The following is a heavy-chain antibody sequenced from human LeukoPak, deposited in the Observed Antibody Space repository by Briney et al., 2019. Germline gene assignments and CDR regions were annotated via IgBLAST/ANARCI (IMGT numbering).Heavy chain of an antibody. Sequence: SETLSLTCTVSGVSISSGGYYWSWIRQHPGKGLEWIGYIYYSGSTYYNPSLKSRVTISVDTSKNQFSLKLSSVTAADTAVYYCAREVIVVVPAAIYWFDPWGQGTLVTVSS. CDR1: GVSISSGGYY. CDR3: AREVIVVVPAAIYWFDP. D-gene: IGHD2-2*02. CDR2: IYYSGST. V-gene: IGHV4-31*03. J-gene: IGHJ5*02.